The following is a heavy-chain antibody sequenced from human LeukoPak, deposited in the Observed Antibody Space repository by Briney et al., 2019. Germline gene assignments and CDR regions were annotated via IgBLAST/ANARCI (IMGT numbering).Heavy chain of an antibody. V-gene: IGHV1-69*04. CDR3: ARSGIQLWLRWFDP. Sequence: ASVKVSCKASGGTFSSYAISWVRQAPGQGLEWMGRIIPILGIANYAQKFQGRVTITADKSTSTAYMELSSLRSEDTAVYYCARSGIQLWLRWFDPWGQGTLVTVSS. CDR1: GGTFSSYA. D-gene: IGHD5-18*01. CDR2: IIPILGIA. J-gene: IGHJ5*02.